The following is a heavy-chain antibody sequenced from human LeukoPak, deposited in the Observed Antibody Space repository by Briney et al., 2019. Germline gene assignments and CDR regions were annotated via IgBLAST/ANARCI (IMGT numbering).Heavy chain of an antibody. V-gene: IGHV3-7*03. D-gene: IGHD2-15*01. J-gene: IGHJ6*02. CDR2: IKTDASEK. CDR3: VREGDIVVVVADYYGMDV. CDR1: GFIFSNCW. Sequence: GGSLRLSCETSGFIFSNCWMTWVRQAPGKGLEWVANIKTDASEKYYADSVKGRFTISRDNAKNSLYLQMNSLRAEDTALYYCVREGDIVVVVADYYGMDVWGQGTTVTVSS.